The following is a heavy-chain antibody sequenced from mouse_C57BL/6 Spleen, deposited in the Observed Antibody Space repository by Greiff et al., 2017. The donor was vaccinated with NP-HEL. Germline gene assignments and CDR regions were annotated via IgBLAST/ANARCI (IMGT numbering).Heavy chain of an antibody. Sequence: EVQLQESGGGLVKPGGSLKLSCAASGFTFSSYAMSWVRQTPEKRLEWVATISDGGSYTYYPDNVKGRFTISRDNAKNNLYLQMSHLKSEDTAMYYCARREGTTEFAYWGQGTLVTVSA. J-gene: IGHJ3*01. V-gene: IGHV5-4*01. CDR2: ISDGGSYT. D-gene: IGHD1-1*01. CDR3: ARREGTTEFAY. CDR1: GFTFSSYA.